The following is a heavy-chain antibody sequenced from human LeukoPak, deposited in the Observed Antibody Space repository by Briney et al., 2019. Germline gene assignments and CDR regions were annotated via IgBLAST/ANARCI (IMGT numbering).Heavy chain of an antibody. CDR3: ATSRTFDY. V-gene: IGHV3-74*01. CDR1: GFTLSSYW. J-gene: IGHJ4*02. CDR2: INIDGSNT. Sequence: QPGGSLRLSCAASGFTLSSYWMHWVRQAPGKGLVWVSHINIDGSNTRYADSVKGRFTISRDNAENTLHLQMNSLRVDDTAVYYCATSRTFDYWGQGTLVTVSS.